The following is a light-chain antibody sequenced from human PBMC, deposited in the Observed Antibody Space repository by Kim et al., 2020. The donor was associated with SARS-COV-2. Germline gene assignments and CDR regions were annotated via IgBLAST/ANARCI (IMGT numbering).Light chain of an antibody. V-gene: IGKV1-6*01. J-gene: IGKJ1*01. CDR3: LQDYNYPRT. CDR2: AAS. CDR1: QDITNY. Sequence: ASVGNTDTITCRASQDITNYLGWYQQKPGKAPKLLIYAASSLQSGVPSRFSGSRSGTDFTLTISSLQPEDFATYYCLQDYNYPRTFGQGTKVEIK.